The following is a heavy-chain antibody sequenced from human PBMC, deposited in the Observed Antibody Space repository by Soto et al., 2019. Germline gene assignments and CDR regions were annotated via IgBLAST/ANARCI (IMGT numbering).Heavy chain of an antibody. D-gene: IGHD6-13*01. CDR1: GFTFGDYA. CDR3: TRVLGAAALFGLIDNWFDP. Sequence: SGGSLRLSCTASGFTFGDYATSWVRQAPGKGLEWVGFIRSKAYGGTTEYAASVKGRFTISRDDSKSIAYLQMNSLKTEDTAVYYCTRVLGAAALFGLIDNWFDPWGQGTLVTVSS. J-gene: IGHJ5*02. V-gene: IGHV3-49*04. CDR2: IRSKAYGGTT.